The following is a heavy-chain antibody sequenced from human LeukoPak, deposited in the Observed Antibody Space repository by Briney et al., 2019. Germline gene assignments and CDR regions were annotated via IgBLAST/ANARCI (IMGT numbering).Heavy chain of an antibody. CDR1: GGSTSNQY. V-gene: IGHV4-59*11. Sequence: PSETLSLTCNVSGGSTSNQYWNWIRQPPGKGLEWIGYIYYGASTNYNPSLKSRVTMSVDTSKNQVSLRLSSMTAADTAVYYCARGGNGAHGYAYLVSDYWGQGTLVTVSS. J-gene: IGHJ4*02. D-gene: IGHD2-8*01. CDR3: ARGGNGAHGYAYLVSDY. CDR2: IYYGAST.